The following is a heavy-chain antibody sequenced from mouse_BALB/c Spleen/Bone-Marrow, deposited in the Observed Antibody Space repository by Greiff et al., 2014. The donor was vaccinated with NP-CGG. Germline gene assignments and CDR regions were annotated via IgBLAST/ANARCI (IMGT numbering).Heavy chain of an antibody. Sequence: GQLKQSGPGLGKPGASVKISCKASGYTFTDYNMHRGKQSHGKSLWWIGYIYPYNGGTGYNQKFKSKATLTVDNSSSTAYMELRSLTSEDSAVYYCARATTAGFAYWGQGTLVTVSA. V-gene: IGHV1S29*02. CDR3: ARATTAGFAY. CDR2: IYPYNGGT. CDR1: GYTFTDYN. J-gene: IGHJ3*01. D-gene: IGHD1-2*01.